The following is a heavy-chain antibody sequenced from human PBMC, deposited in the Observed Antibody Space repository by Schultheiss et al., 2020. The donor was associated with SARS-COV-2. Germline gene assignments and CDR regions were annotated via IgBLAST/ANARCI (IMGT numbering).Heavy chain of an antibody. D-gene: IGHD6-19*01. CDR2: ISGSGSTI. CDR3: ATNIAVAGKAYYYGMDV. J-gene: IGHJ6*02. CDR1: GFTFSSYA. Sequence: GESLKISCAASGFTFSSYAMSWVRQAPGKGLEWVSAISGSGSTIYYADSVKGRFTISRDNSKNTLYLQMNSLRSDDTAVYYCATNIAVAGKAYYYGMDVWGQGTTVTVSS. V-gene: IGHV3-23*01.